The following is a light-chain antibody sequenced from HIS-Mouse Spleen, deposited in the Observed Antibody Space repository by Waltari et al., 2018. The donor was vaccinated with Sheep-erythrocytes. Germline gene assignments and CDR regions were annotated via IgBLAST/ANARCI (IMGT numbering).Light chain of an antibody. V-gene: IGLV3-21*02. J-gene: IGLJ1*01. CDR3: QAWDSSTDV. Sequence: SYVLTQPPSVSVAPGQTARITCGGNNIGSKSVHWYQQKPGQAPVLVGYDDSDRPSGIPERCSGSNSGNTATLTISGTQAMDEADYYCQAWDSSTDVFGTGTKVTVL. CDR1: NIGSKS. CDR2: DDS.